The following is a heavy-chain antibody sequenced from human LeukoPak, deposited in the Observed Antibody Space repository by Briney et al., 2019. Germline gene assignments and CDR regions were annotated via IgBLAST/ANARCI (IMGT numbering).Heavy chain of an antibody. V-gene: IGHV4-59*11. J-gene: IGHJ4*02. D-gene: IGHD5-12*01. Sequence: SETLSFTCTVSGGSISSHYWSWIRQPPGKGLEWIGYIYYSGSTNYNPSLKSRVTISVDTSKNQFSLKLSSVTAADTAVYYCARVVDIVAKRGAFDYWGQGTLVTVSS. CDR1: GGSISSHY. CDR3: ARVVDIVAKRGAFDY. CDR2: IYYSGST.